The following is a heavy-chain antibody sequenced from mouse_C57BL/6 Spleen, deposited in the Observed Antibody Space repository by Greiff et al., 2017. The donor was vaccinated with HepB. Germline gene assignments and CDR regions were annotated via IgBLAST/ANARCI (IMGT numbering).Heavy chain of an antibody. Sequence: QVQLQQPGAELVKPGASAKLSCKASGYTFTSYWMHWVKQRPGRGLEWIGRIDPNSGGTKYNEKFKSKATLTVDKPSSTAYMQLSSLTSEDSAVYYCARWGIYYSNYVGYYAMDYWGQGTSVTVSS. D-gene: IGHD2-5*01. J-gene: IGHJ4*01. CDR3: ARWGIYYSNYVGYYAMDY. CDR2: IDPNSGGT. V-gene: IGHV1-72*01. CDR1: GYTFTSYW.